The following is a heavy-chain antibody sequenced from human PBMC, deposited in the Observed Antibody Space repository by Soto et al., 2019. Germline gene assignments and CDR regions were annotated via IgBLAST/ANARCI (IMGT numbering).Heavy chain of an antibody. D-gene: IGHD3-9*01. Sequence: ASVKVSCKSSGYTLSNFGISWVRQAPGQGLEWMGWISASNGNRNYAQKFQGRVSMTTDTSTSTAYMELRSLRSDDTAVYYCARMVRNFDWLVQDYYTMDVWGKGTTVTVAS. CDR3: ARMVRNFDWLVQDYYTMDV. CDR2: ISASNGNR. V-gene: IGHV1-18*01. CDR1: GYTLSNFG. J-gene: IGHJ6*04.